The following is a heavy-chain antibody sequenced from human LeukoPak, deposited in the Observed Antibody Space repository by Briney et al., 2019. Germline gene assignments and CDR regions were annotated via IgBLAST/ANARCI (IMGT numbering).Heavy chain of an antibody. CDR1: GYTFTGYY. CDR3: ARDLRYCSSTSCPQPGGLDP. V-gene: IGHV1-2*02. Sequence: ASVKVSCKASGYTFTGYYMHWVRQAPGQGLEWMGWINPNSGGTNYAQEFQGRVTMTRDTSISTAYMELSRLRSDDTAVYYCARDLRYCSSTSCPQPGGLDPWGQGTLVTVSS. D-gene: IGHD2-2*01. J-gene: IGHJ5*02. CDR2: INPNSGGT.